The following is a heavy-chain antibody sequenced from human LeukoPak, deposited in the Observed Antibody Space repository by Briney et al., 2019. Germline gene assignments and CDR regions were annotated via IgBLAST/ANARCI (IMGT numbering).Heavy chain of an antibody. CDR3: ARGLRDGYTLFYFDY. V-gene: IGHV4-59*08. CDR2: IYYSGST. Sequence: SETLSLTCTVSGGYIGSYYWSWIRQPPGKGLEWIGYIYYSGSTNYKPSLKSRVTISVDTSKNQFSLKLSSVTAADTAVYFCARGLRDGYTLFYFDYWGQGTLVTVSS. CDR1: GGYIGSYY. J-gene: IGHJ4*02. D-gene: IGHD5-24*01.